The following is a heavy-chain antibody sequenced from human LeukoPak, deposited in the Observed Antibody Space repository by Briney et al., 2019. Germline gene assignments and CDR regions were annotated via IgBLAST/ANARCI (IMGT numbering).Heavy chain of an antibody. CDR1: GFTFSSYS. CDR3: VRRISGSYYSD. D-gene: IGHD1-26*01. V-gene: IGHV3-21*01. Sequence: GGSLRLSCAASGFTFSSYSMNWVRQAPGKGLEWVSSISSSSSHIYYADSVKGRFTISRDNAKNSLYLQMNSLRVEDTALYYCVRRISGSYYSDWGQGTLVTVSS. J-gene: IGHJ4*02. CDR2: ISSSSSHI.